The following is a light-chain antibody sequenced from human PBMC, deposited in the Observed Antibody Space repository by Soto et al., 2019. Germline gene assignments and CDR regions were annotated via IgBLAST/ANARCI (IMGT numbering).Light chain of an antibody. CDR3: SSYTSSSTLPYV. CDR1: SSDVGGYNY. Sequence: QSALTQPASVSGSPGQSITISCTGTSSDVGGYNYVSWYQHHPGKAPRLMIYDVSNRPSGVSNRFSGSKSGNTASLTISGLPAEDEADYYCSSYTSSSTLPYVFGTGTKLTVL. J-gene: IGLJ1*01. CDR2: DVS. V-gene: IGLV2-14*03.